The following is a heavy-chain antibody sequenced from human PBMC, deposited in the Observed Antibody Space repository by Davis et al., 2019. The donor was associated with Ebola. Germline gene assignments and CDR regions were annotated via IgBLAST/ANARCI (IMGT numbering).Heavy chain of an antibody. CDR2: IYYSGST. CDR3: ARIRWLHSRFDP. D-gene: IGHD5-24*01. V-gene: IGHV4-39*01. CDR1: GGSISSSSYY. Sequence: SETLSLTCTVSGGSISSSSYYWGWIRQPPGKGLEWIGSIYYSGSTYYNPSLKSRVTISVDTSKNQFSLKLSSVTAADTAVYYCARIRWLHSRFDPWGQGTLVTVSS. J-gene: IGHJ5*02.